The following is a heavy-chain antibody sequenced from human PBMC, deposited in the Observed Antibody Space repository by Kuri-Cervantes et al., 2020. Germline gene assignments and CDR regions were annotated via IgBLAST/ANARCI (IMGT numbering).Heavy chain of an antibody. J-gene: IGHJ4*02. V-gene: IGHV3-21*03. CDR1: GLTFSDYY. Sequence: GESLKISCAASGLTFSDYYMTWIRQAPGKGLEWVSSISSSSSYIYYADSVKGRFTISRDNAKNSLYLQMNSLRAEDTAVYYCASGSSGYYYAQYYFDYWGQGTLVTVSS. CDR3: ASGSSGYYYAQYYFDY. D-gene: IGHD3-22*01. CDR2: ISSSSSYI.